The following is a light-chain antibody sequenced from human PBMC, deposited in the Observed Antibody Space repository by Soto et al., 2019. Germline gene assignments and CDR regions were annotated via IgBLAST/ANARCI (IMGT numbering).Light chain of an antibody. CDR3: QQSYSSPQMYT. V-gene: IGKV1-39*01. J-gene: IGKJ5*01. CDR2: AAS. CDR1: PTISSS. Sequence: DIQMTQSPTSLSASVGARVTITCRASPTISSSLNWYQQKPGKAPDLLIYAASNLQSGVPSRFSGSGSGSDFTLTISSLQPEDFATYYCQQSYSSPQMYTFGQGTRLEIK.